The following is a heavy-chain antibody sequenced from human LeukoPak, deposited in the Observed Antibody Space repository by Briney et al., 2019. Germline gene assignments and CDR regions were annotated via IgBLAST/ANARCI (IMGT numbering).Heavy chain of an antibody. CDR1: GFTFSSYN. V-gene: IGHV3-21*01. CDR2: LISSNSSI. CDR3: ARACGGSCYYVGVNYYGMDV. D-gene: IGHD2-15*01. J-gene: IGHJ6*02. Sequence: GGSPRLSFAASGFTFSSYNNNWGRQASRKGRGWVFSLISSNSSIYYADSVKGRFTISRDNAKNSLYLQMNSLRAEDTAVYYCARACGGSCYYVGVNYYGMDVWGQGTTVTVSS.